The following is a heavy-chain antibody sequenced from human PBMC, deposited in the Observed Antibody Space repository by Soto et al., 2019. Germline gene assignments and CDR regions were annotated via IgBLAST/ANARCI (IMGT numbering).Heavy chain of an antibody. Sequence: EVEVLESGGGLVQPGGSWSPPCEAPGFLFVAYLIGGVGKAPGRGLEWASSITSSGGGTYYADSVKGRFTVSRDNSKNTVYLQMNSLRDEDTAVYYCAKLTAAWGQGTLVTVSS. CDR3: AKLTAA. CDR2: ITSSGGGT. CDR1: GFLFVAYL. D-gene: IGHD6-13*01. J-gene: IGHJ4*02. V-gene: IGHV3-23*01.